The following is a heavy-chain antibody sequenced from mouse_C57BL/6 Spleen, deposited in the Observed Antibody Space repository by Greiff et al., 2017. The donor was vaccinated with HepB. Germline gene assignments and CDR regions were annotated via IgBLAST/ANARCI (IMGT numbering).Heavy chain of an antibody. D-gene: IGHD2-4*01. CDR1: GYTFTSYW. CDR2: IHPNSGST. Sequence: VQLQQSGAELVKPGASVKLSCKASGYTFTSYWMHWVKQRPGQGLEWIGMIHPNSGSTNYNEKFKSKATLTVDKSASTAYMQLSSLTSEDSAVYYCARAGYDYDVPAWFAYWGQGTLVTVSA. J-gene: IGHJ3*01. V-gene: IGHV1-64*01. CDR3: ARAGYDYDVPAWFAY.